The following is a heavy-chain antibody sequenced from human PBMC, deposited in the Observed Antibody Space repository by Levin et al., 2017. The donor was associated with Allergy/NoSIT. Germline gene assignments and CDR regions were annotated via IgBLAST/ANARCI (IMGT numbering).Heavy chain of an antibody. J-gene: IGHJ4*02. Sequence: GGSLRLSCAASGFIFSNYWMHWVRQAPGKGLVWVSRINSDGSSTSYADSVKGRFTISRDNAKNTLYLQMNSLRVEDTAVYYCTRDFGEGYNRIDYWGQGTLVTVSS. CDR3: TRDFGEGYNRIDY. D-gene: IGHD5-24*01. CDR2: INSDGSST. V-gene: IGHV3-74*01. CDR1: GFIFSNYW.